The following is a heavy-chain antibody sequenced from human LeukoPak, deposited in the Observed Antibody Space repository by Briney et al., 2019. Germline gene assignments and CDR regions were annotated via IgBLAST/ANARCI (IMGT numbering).Heavy chain of an antibody. CDR1: GGSFSGYY. Sequence: SETLSLTCAVYGGSFSGYYWSWIRQPPGKGLEWIGEINHSVSTNYNPSLQSRVTTSVDTSKKQFSLKLGSVTAADTAVYYCARRAVFYYYYYYGMDVWGQGTTVTVSS. CDR2: INHSVST. J-gene: IGHJ6*02. V-gene: IGHV4-34*01. CDR3: ARRAVFYYYYYYGMDV. D-gene: IGHD6-19*01.